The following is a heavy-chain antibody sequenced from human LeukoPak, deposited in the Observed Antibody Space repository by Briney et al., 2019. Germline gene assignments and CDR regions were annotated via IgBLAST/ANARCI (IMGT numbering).Heavy chain of an antibody. CDR3: ARAYLEWYAFDI. D-gene: IGHD3-3*02. Sequence: PSETLSLTCAVSGGSISSSNWWSWIRQPPGKGLEWIGSIYYSGSTYYNPSLKSRVTISVDTSKNQFSLKLSSVTAADTAVYYCARAYLEWYAFDIWGQGTMVTVSS. J-gene: IGHJ3*02. V-gene: IGHV4-4*02. CDR1: GGSISSSNW. CDR2: IYYSGST.